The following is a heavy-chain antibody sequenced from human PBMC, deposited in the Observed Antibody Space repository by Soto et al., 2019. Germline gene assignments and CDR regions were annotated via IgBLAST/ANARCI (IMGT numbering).Heavy chain of an antibody. CDR2: IIPISGTT. Sequence: SVKVSCKASGDVFRSYGINWVRQAPGQGPEWMGGIIPISGTTNYAQKFQGRVAITADESTDTVYMELSRLRSEDTAVYFCARARCFNGLCHTADYGMDVWGQGTTVTVSS. D-gene: IGHD2-8*01. J-gene: IGHJ6*02. V-gene: IGHV1-69*13. CDR3: ARARCFNGLCHTADYGMDV. CDR1: GDVFRSYG.